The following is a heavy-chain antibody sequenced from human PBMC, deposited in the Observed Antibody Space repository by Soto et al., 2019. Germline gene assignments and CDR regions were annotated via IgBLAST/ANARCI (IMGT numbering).Heavy chain of an antibody. CDR3: ARFYYDSSGYLPSPYYYYYGMDV. CDR1: GFTFSSYG. V-gene: IGHV3-7*01. CDR2: IKQDGSEK. J-gene: IGHJ6*02. D-gene: IGHD3-22*01. Sequence: GSLRLSCAASGFTFSSYGMHWVRQAPGKGLEWVANIKQDGSEKYYVDSVKGRFTISRDNAKNSLYLQMNSLRAEDTAVYYCARFYYDSSGYLPSPYYYYYGMDVWGQGTTVTVSS.